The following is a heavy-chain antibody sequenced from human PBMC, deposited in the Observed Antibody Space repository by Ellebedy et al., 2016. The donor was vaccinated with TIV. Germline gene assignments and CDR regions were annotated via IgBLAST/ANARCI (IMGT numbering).Heavy chain of an antibody. CDR2: ISGDGGST. CDR3: AKDISGFGELYYYYGMDV. V-gene: IGHV3-43*02. D-gene: IGHD3-10*01. J-gene: IGHJ6*02. Sequence: PGGSLRLSCAASGFTFDDYAMHWVRQAPGKGLEWVSLISGDGGSTYYADSVKGRFTISRDNSKNSLYLQMNSLRTEDTALYYCAKDISGFGELYYYYGMDVWGQGTTVTVSS. CDR1: GFTFDDYA.